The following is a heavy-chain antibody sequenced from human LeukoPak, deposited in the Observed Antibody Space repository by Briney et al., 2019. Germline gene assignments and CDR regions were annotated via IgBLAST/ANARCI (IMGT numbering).Heavy chain of an antibody. J-gene: IGHJ4*02. CDR3: ARGALLWFGDKMEYYFDY. V-gene: IGHV4-59*01. CDR2: ISYSGNT. CDR1: GGSITNYY. D-gene: IGHD3-10*01. Sequence: SETLSLTCTVSGGSITNYYWSWIRQPPGKGLEWIGYISYSGNTNYNPSLKSRVSISVDTSKNQFSLKLTSMTAADTAVYYCARGALLWFGDKMEYYFDYWGQGTLLTVSS.